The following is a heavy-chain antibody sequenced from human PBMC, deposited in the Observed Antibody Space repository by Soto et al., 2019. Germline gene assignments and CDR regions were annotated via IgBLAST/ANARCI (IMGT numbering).Heavy chain of an antibody. CDR2: ISAGDGST. Sequence: EVQMLESGGGVVQPGGSLRLSCAASGFTFSTYFTSWVRQAPGKGLEWVESISAGDGSTYYADSVSGRFTISRDNTDNMVYLALHFLPDADTGVHFCAKVPRSLTGKYDNRFDSWGQGTQGT. D-gene: IGHD1-1*01. V-gene: IGHV3-23*01. CDR1: GFTFSTYF. J-gene: IGHJ5*01. CDR3: AKVPRSLTGKYDNRFDS.